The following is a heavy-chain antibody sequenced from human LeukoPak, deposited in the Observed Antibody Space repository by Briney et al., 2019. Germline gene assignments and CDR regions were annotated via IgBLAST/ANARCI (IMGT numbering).Heavy chain of an antibody. CDR3: AKRIQSAMAMGY. J-gene: IGHJ4*02. D-gene: IGHD5-18*01. V-gene: IGHV3-23*01. CDR1: GFTFSNYW. Sequence: GGSLRLSCVASGFTFSNYWMSWVRQAPGKGLEWVSDISGSGGSTYYADSVKGRFTISRDNSKNTMYLQMNSLRAEDTAVYYCAKRIQSAMAMGYWGQGTLVTVSS. CDR2: ISGSGGST.